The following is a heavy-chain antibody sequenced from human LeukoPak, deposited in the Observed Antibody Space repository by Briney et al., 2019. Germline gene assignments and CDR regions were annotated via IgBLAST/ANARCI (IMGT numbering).Heavy chain of an antibody. J-gene: IGHJ6*04. CDR2: IIPIFGTP. CDR3: ARLVVPAARGDYYYYGMDV. CDR1: GGTFSRYA. Sequence: GASVKVSCKASGGTFSRYAISWVRQAPGQGLEWMGGIIPIFGTPNYAQKFQGRVTITADKITSTVYMDVSSLRSEDTGVYYCARLVVPAARGDYYYYGMDVWGKGTTVIVSS. V-gene: IGHV1-69*06. D-gene: IGHD2-2*01.